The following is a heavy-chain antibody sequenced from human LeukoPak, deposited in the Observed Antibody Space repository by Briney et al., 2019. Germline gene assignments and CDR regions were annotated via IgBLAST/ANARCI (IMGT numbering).Heavy chain of an antibody. J-gene: IGHJ6*02. CDR3: ARDRTVTTSGLQIYYYYGMDV. V-gene: IGHV3-66*01. CDR2: IYSGGST. D-gene: IGHD4-17*01. CDR1: GFTVSSNY. Sequence: GGSLRLSCAASGFTVSSNYMSWVRQAPGKGLEWVSVIYSGGSTYYADSVKGRFTISRDNSKNTLYLQMNSLRAEDTAVYYCARDRTVTTSGLQIYYYYGMDVWGQGTTVTVSS.